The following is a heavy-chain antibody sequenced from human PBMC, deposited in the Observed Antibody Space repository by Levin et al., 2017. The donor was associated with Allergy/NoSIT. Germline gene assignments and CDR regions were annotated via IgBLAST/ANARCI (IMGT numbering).Heavy chain of an antibody. CDR3: AKVKLPAYYYYGMDV. J-gene: IGHJ6*02. V-gene: IGHV3-9*01. Sequence: SLKISCAASGFTFDDYAMHWVRQAPGKGLEWVSGISWNSGSIGYADSVKGRFTISRDNAKNSLYLQMNSLRAEDTALYYCAKVKLPAYYYYGMDVWGQGTTVTVSS. D-gene: IGHD1-26*01. CDR2: ISWNSGSI. CDR1: GFTFDDYA.